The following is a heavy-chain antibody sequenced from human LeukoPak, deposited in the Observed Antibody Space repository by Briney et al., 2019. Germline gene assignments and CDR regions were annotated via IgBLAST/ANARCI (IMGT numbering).Heavy chain of an antibody. D-gene: IGHD6-6*01. CDR2: IYHSGST. CDR1: GGSISSSSGNC. V-gene: IGHV4-4*02. CDR3: ATYSSSSNIFDY. J-gene: IGHJ4*02. Sequence: SETLSLTCAVSGGSISSSSGNCWTWVRQPPGKGLEWIGEIYHSGSTNYNSSLKSRVTMLLDKSKNQFSLKLSSVTAADTAVYYCATYSSSSNIFDYWGQGTLVTVSS.